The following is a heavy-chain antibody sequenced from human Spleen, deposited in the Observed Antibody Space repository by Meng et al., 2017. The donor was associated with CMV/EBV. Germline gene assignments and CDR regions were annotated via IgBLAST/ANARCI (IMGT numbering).Heavy chain of an antibody. CDR3: ASGYYDFWSGYGGNYYYYGMDV. CDR2: ISSSSSYI. J-gene: IGHJ6*02. CDR1: GFTVSSYS. D-gene: IGHD3-3*01. Sequence: GESLKISCAASGFTVSSYSMNWVRQAPGKGLEWVSSISSSSSYIYYADSVKGRFTISRDNAKNSLYLQMNSLRAEDTAVYYCASGYYDFWSGYGGNYYYYGMDVWGQGTTVTVSS. V-gene: IGHV3-21*01.